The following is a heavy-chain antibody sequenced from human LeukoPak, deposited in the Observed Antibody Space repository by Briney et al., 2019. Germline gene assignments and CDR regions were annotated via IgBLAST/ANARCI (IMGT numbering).Heavy chain of an antibody. CDR3: ARSSSGWELRSYYYYGMDV. D-gene: IGHD1-26*01. V-gene: IGHV1-69*04. J-gene: IGHJ6*02. CDR1: GGTFSSYA. CDR2: IIPILGIA. Sequence: SVKVSCKASGGTFSSYAISWVRQAPGQGLEWMGRIIPILGIANYAQKFQGRVTITADKSTSTAYMELSSLRSEDTAVYYCARSSSGWELRSYYYYGMDVWGQGTTVTVSS.